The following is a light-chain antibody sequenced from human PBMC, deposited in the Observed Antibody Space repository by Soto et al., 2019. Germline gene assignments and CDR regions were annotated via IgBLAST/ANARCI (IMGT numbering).Light chain of an antibody. V-gene: IGKV3-20*01. CDR2: AAS. J-gene: IGKJ5*01. Sequence: IVLTHSPGTLSLSPLDRAALSCIASQSVSSSYLTWYQQKPGQAPRLLIYAASFRATGIPVRFSGSGSGTDFTLTITRLEPEDFALYYCQQYGGSPITFGLGTRLEIK. CDR3: QQYGGSPIT. CDR1: QSVSSSY.